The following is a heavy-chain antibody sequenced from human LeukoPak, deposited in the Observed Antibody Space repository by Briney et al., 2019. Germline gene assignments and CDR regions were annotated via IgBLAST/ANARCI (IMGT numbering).Heavy chain of an antibody. Sequence: GGSLRLSCAASGFTFSSYSMNWVRQAPGKGLEWVSSISSSSSYIYYADSVKGRFTISRDNSKNTLYLQMNSLRAEDTAVYYCAKGGTVVTKVGFDYWGQGTLVTVSS. CDR3: AKGGTVVTKVGFDY. CDR2: ISSSSSYI. D-gene: IGHD4-23*01. J-gene: IGHJ4*02. V-gene: IGHV3-21*04. CDR1: GFTFSSYS.